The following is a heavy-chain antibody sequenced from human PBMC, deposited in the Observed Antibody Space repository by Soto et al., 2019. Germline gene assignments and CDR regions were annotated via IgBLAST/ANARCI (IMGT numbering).Heavy chain of an antibody. D-gene: IGHD6-19*01. CDR1: GFTFDDYA. V-gene: IGHV3-9*01. CDR2: ISWNSGSI. J-gene: IGHJ5*02. CDR3: AKGPRYSSVWPNWFDP. Sequence: RRLSCAASGFTFDDYAMHWVRQAPGKGLEWVSGISWNSGSIGYADSVKGRFTISRDNAKNSLYLQMNRLRAEDTALYYCAKGPRYSSVWPNWFDPWGQGTRVTVS.